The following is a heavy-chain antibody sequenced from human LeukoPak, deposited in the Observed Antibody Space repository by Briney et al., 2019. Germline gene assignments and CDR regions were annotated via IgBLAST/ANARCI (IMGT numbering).Heavy chain of an antibody. D-gene: IGHD6-13*01. J-gene: IGHJ5*02. CDR3: ARGGWSGDSSSWFPSWFDP. V-gene: IGHV1-69*13. CDR1: GGTFSSYA. Sequence: SVKVSCKASGGTFSSYAISWVRQAPGQGLEWMGGIIPIFVTANYAQKFQGRVTITADESTSTAYMELSSLRSEDTAVYYCARGGWSGDSSSWFPSWFDPWGQGTLVTVSS. CDR2: IIPIFVTA.